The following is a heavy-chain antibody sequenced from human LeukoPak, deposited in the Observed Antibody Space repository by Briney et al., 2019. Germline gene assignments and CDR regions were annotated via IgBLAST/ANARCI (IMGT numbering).Heavy chain of an antibody. CDR1: GFTFSSYS. Sequence: PGGSLRLSCAASGFTFSSYSIHWVRQAPGKGLEWVSSISTGSSYIYYADSVKGRFTISRDNAKNSLYLQMNSLRAEDTAVYYCARELPTRQSIAARPFDYWGQGTLVTVSS. J-gene: IGHJ4*02. CDR3: ARELPTRQSIAARPFDY. CDR2: ISTGSSYI. D-gene: IGHD6-6*01. V-gene: IGHV3-21*01.